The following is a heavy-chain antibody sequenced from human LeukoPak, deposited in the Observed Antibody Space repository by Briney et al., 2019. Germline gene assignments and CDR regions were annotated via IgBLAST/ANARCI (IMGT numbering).Heavy chain of an antibody. CDR1: GYTFTGYY. J-gene: IGHJ4*02. Sequence: ASVKVSCTASGYTFTGYYMHWVRQAPGQGLEWMGWINPNSGGTNYAQKFQGRVTMTRDTSISTAYMELSRLRADDTAVYYCARVSYYGYFDYWGQGTLVTVSS. CDR3: ARVSYYGYFDY. D-gene: IGHD3-10*01. CDR2: INPNSGGT. V-gene: IGHV1-2*02.